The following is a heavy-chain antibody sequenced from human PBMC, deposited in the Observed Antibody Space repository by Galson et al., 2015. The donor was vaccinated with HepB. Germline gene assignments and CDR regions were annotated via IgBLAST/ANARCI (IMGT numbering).Heavy chain of an antibody. CDR1: GYTFTSYA. CDR2: INAGNGNT. CDR3: ARPYDFWSGWYGMDV. V-gene: IGHV1-3*01. D-gene: IGHD3-3*01. J-gene: IGHJ6*02. Sequence: SVKVSCKASGYTFTSYAMHWVRQAPGQRLEWMGWINAGNGNTKYSQKFQGRVTITRDTSASTAYMELSSLRSEDTAVYYCARPYDFWSGWYGMDVWGQGTTVTVSS.